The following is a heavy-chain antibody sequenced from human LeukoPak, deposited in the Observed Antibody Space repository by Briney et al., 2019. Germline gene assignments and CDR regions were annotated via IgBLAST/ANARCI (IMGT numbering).Heavy chain of an antibody. J-gene: IGHJ3*02. Sequence: PGGSLRLSCAASGFTFSSYAMSWVRQAPGKGRGWVSVIYSGGSTYYADSVKGRFTISRDNSKNTLYLQMNSLRAEDTAVYYCARVDIEKDAFDIWGQGTMVTVSS. CDR2: IYSGGST. D-gene: IGHD3-9*01. CDR1: GFTFSSYA. CDR3: ARVDIEKDAFDI. V-gene: IGHV3-53*01.